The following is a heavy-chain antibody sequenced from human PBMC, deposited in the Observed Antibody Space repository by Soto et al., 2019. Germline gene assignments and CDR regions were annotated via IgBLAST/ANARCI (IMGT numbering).Heavy chain of an antibody. Sequence: QVQLVESGGGLVKPGGSLRLSCAASGFTFSDYYMSWIRQAPGKGLEWISYISNGGGAISYAGSVKGRFTISRDNAKNSLILQMNNLRAEDTAVYDCASTGCTVTFTYWGQGNLVTVSS. V-gene: IGHV3-11*01. J-gene: IGHJ4*02. CDR2: ISNGGGAI. D-gene: IGHD4-17*01. CDR3: ASTGCTVTFTY. CDR1: GFTFSDYY.